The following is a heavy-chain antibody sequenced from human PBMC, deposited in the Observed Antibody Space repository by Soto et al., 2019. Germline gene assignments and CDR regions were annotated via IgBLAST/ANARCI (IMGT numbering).Heavy chain of an antibody. CDR1: GGSISSGGYY. Sequence: QVQLQESGPGLVKPSQTLSLTCSVSGGSISSGGYYWCWVRQHPGKGLEWIGYIDYSGSTNYNPSLKSRLSMSVGTSKNHFSLQLTSVTAADTAVYYCARRDSGYIHGPPHYYYGLDVWGQGTTVTVSS. D-gene: IGHD5-18*01. CDR2: IDYSGST. J-gene: IGHJ6*02. CDR3: ARRDSGYIHGPPHYYYGLDV. V-gene: IGHV4-31*03.